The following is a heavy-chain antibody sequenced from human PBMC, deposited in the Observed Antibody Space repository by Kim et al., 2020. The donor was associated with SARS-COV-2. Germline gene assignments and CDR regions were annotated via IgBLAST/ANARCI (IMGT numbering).Heavy chain of an antibody. D-gene: IGHD1-26*01. CDR2: ISASGSFT. V-gene: IGHV3-23*01. CDR1: GFTFSTFA. J-gene: IGHJ6*03. Sequence: GGSLRLSCAASGFTFSTFAMSWVRQAPGKGLEWVSAISASGSFTYYADSVRGRFTISRDNSKKTLSLQINSLRAEDTAVYYCAKGTKSVFYFRYYMDVWGKGTTVTVSS. CDR3: AKGTKSVFYFRYYMDV.